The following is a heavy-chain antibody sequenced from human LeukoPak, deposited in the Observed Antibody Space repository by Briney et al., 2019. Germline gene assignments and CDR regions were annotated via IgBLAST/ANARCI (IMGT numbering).Heavy chain of an antibody. CDR3: ATSSPAWTLGPRTPYYYYYMDV. CDR2: FDPEDGET. V-gene: IGHV1-24*01. CDR1: GYTLTELS. Sequence: ASVKVSCKVSGYTLTELSMHWVRQAPGKGLEWMGGFDPEDGETIYAQKFQGRVTMTEDTSTDTAYMEPSSLRSEDTAVYYCATSSPAWTLGPRTPYYYYYMDVWGKGTTVTVSS. J-gene: IGHJ6*03. D-gene: IGHD6-13*01.